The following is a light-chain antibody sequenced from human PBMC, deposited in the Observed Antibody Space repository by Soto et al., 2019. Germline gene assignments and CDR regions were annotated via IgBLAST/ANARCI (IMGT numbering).Light chain of an antibody. CDR1: SSDVGGCNC. J-gene: IGLJ1*01. Sequence: QSVLTQPASVSGSPGQSITISCTGTSSDVGGCNCVSWYQQHPGKAPKLMIYEVNYRPSGVSNRFSGSKSANTASLTISGLQAEDEADYYCSSFTSTSTYVFGTGTKLTVL. CDR3: SSFTSTSTYV. CDR2: EVN. V-gene: IGLV2-14*01.